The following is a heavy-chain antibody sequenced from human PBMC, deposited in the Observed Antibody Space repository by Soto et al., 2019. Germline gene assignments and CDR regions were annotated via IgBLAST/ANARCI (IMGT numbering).Heavy chain of an antibody. CDR1: GGSFSGYY. D-gene: IGHD6-13*01. Sequence: QVQLQQWGAGLLKPSETLSLTCAVYGGSFSGYYWSWIRQPPGKGLEWIGEINHSGRTNYNPALTSRVTISVDTPKNQFALKLSSVTAADTAVYYGAREGGIAAAGTYNWFDPWGQGTLVTVSS. CDR3: AREGGIAAAGTYNWFDP. V-gene: IGHV4-34*01. CDR2: INHSGRT. J-gene: IGHJ5*02.